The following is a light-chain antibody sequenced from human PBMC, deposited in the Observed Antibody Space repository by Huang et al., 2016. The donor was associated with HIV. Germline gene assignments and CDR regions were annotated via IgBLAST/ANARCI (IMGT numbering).Light chain of an antibody. CDR1: QSLSTY. Sequence: EIVLTQSPGTLSLSPGERATLSCRASQSLSTYLAWYQQKPGQAPRLLIYDASNRAAGIPAMFSGSGSETDFTLTISSLEPEDFAVYYCQHRSRWPPWTFGQGTKVEIK. J-gene: IGKJ1*01. CDR3: QHRSRWPPWT. CDR2: DAS. V-gene: IGKV3-11*01.